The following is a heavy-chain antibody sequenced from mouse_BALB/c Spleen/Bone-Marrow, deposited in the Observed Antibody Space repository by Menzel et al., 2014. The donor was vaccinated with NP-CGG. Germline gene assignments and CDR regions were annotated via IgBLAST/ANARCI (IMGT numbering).Heavy chain of an antibody. Sequence: VKLMESGPDLVAPSQSLSITCTVSGFSLTSYGVHWVRQPPGKGLEWLVVIWSDGSTTYNSALKSRLSISKDNSKSQVFLKMNSLQTDDTAMYYCARHEHDYGFAYLGEATLVTISA. CDR3: ARHEHDYGFAY. D-gene: IGHD2-4*01. CDR1: GFSLTSYG. J-gene: IGHJ3*01. V-gene: IGHV2-6-2*01. CDR2: IWSDGST.